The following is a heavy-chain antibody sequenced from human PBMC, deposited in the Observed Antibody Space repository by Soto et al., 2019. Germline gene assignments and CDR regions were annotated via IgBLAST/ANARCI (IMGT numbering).Heavy chain of an antibody. Sequence: QVQLVQSGAEVKKPGASVKVSCKASGYTFTSYDINWVRQATGQGLEWMGWMNPNSGNTGYAQKFQGRVTMTRNTSISTDDMELSSLRSEDTAVYYCARGRSRAVAGTLINWFDPWGQGTLVTVSS. V-gene: IGHV1-8*01. J-gene: IGHJ5*02. D-gene: IGHD6-13*01. CDR3: ARGRSRAVAGTLINWFDP. CDR1: GYTFTSYD. CDR2: MNPNSGNT.